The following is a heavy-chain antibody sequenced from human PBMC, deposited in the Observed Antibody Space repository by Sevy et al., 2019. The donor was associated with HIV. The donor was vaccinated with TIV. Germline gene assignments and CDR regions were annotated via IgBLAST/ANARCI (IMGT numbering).Heavy chain of an antibody. CDR2: IWSDGAYQ. Sequence: GGSLRLSCAAAGFTFSSYAMHWVHQAPGKGLEWVAIIWSDGAYQFHGDSVKGRFTISRDNSKNTLYLQVNSLRVEDTAVYYCAKHYLHDIAAGWYFDLWGRGTLVTVSS. CDR1: GFTFSSYA. CDR3: AKHYLHDIAAGWYFDL. V-gene: IGHV3-33*06. J-gene: IGHJ2*01. D-gene: IGHD6-6*01.